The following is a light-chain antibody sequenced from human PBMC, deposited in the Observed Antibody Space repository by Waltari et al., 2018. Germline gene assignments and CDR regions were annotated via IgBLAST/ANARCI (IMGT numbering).Light chain of an antibody. CDR3: QQYGFSPLT. J-gene: IGKJ4*01. V-gene: IGKV3-20*01. CDR1: QSVTSNY. CDR2: DAS. Sequence: EIVLTQSPGTLSLSPGERATTSCRASQSVTSNYLGWYQQKPGQAPRLLIYDASNRATGVPDSFSGSGSGTDFALTISRLVPEDFAVEYCQQYGFSPLTFGGGTKVEI.